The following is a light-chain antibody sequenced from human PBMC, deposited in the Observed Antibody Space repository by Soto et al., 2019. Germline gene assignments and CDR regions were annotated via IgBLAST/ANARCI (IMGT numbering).Light chain of an antibody. V-gene: IGKV3-20*01. CDR1: QSVSSSY. Sequence: EILLTQSPSTLSLSAGERATLSCRASQSVSSSYLAWYQQKPGHAPSLLIYGPSSRATGIPDRFSGSGSGTDFTLTISRLEPEDFAVYYCQQYGSSPTFGQGTKVDIK. CDR3: QQYGSSPT. J-gene: IGKJ1*01. CDR2: GPS.